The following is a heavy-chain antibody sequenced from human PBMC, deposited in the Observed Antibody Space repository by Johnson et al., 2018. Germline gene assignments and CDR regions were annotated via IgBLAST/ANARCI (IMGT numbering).Heavy chain of an antibody. CDR2: ILPIFATA. Sequence: QVQLVQSGAEVKKPGSSVKVSCKASGGTFNSDAISWVRQAPGQGLEWMGGILPIFATANYAPKFQGRVTITADESTSTVYMELSSLRTEDTAVYFCARDGEGSGWYPFDSWGQGTLITVSS. D-gene: IGHD6-19*01. CDR1: GGTFNSDA. V-gene: IGHV1-69*01. CDR3: ARDGEGSGWYPFDS. J-gene: IGHJ4*02.